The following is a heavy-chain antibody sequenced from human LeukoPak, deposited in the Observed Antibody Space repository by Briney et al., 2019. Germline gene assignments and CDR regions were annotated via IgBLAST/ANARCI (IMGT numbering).Heavy chain of an antibody. CDR3: AKVGPGDIVVVPAAPDY. Sequence: PGGSLRLSCAASGFTFSSYAMSWVRQAPGKGLEWVSAISGSGGSTYYADSVKGRFTISRDNSKNTLYLQMNSLRAEDTAVYYCAKVGPGDIVVVPAAPDYWGQGTLVTVSS. CDR2: ISGSGGST. CDR1: GFTFSSYA. J-gene: IGHJ4*02. D-gene: IGHD2-2*01. V-gene: IGHV3-23*01.